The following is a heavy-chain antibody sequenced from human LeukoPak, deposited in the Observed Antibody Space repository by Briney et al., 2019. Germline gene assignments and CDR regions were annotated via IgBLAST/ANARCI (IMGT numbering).Heavy chain of an antibody. D-gene: IGHD6-13*01. CDR1: GFTFSSYS. CDR3: ARDRGYSSSFPYYYMDV. Sequence: PGGSLRLSCAASGFTFSSYSMNWVRQAPGKGLEWVSYISSSSSTIYYADSVKGRFTISRDNAKNSLYLQMNSLRAEDTAVYYCARDRGYSSSFPYYYMDVWGKGTTVTVSS. CDR2: ISSSSSTI. V-gene: IGHV3-48*01. J-gene: IGHJ6*03.